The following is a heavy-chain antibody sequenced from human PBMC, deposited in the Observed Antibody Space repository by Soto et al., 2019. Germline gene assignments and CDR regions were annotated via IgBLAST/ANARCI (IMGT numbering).Heavy chain of an antibody. CDR1: GFTFGDYA. Sequence: PGGSLRLSCTASGFTFGDYAMSWFRQAPGKGLEWVGFIRSKAYGGTTEYAASVKGRFTISRDDSKSIAYLQMNSLKTEDTAVYYCTRAPQGYCSGGSCYSPPHYYYYYMDVWGKGTTVTVS. V-gene: IGHV3-49*03. CDR3: TRAPQGYCSGGSCYSPPHYYYYYMDV. D-gene: IGHD2-15*01. CDR2: IRSKAYGGTT. J-gene: IGHJ6*03.